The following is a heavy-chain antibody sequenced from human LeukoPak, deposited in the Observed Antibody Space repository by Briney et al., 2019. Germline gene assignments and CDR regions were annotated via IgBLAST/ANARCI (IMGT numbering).Heavy chain of an antibody. CDR2: INPNSGNT. CDR3: ARDVRDYSSSYDY. V-gene: IGHV1-8*02. D-gene: IGHD6-6*01. CDR1: GYTFTGYY. Sequence: ASVKVSCKASGYTFTGYYMHWVRQAPGQGLEWMGRINPNSGNTGYAQKFQGRVTMTRNTSISTAYMELSSLRSEDTAVYYCARDVRDYSSSYDYWGQGTLVAVSS. J-gene: IGHJ4*02.